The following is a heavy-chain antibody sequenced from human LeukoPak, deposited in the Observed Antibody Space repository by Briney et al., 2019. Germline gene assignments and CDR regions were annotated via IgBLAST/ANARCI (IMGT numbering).Heavy chain of an antibody. Sequence: ASVKVSCKASGYTFTSYGISWVRQAPGQGLEWMGWISAYNGNTNYAQKLQGRVTMTTDTSTSTACMELRSLRSDDTAVYYCARLDYYDSSGYYNTGAFDYWGQGTLVTVSS. CDR2: ISAYNGNT. CDR1: GYTFTSYG. CDR3: ARLDYYDSSGYYNTGAFDY. D-gene: IGHD3-22*01. J-gene: IGHJ4*02. V-gene: IGHV1-18*01.